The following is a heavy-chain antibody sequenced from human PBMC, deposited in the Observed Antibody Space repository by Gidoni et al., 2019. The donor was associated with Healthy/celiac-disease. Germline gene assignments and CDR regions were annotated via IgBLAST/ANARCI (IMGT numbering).Heavy chain of an antibody. D-gene: IGHD6-19*01. CDR2: IWYDGSDK. Sequence: QAQLEASGGGVVQPGRSLRLSCAASGVSFSCFARHWVRQAPGNGLEWVAVIWYDGSDKYYADSVKGRFTISRDNSKNTLYLQMNSLRAEDTAVYYCARVSGGSGWYSFDLWGQGTLVTVSS. V-gene: IGHV3-33*01. CDR3: ARVSGGSGWYSFDL. J-gene: IGHJ4*02. CDR1: GVSFSCFA.